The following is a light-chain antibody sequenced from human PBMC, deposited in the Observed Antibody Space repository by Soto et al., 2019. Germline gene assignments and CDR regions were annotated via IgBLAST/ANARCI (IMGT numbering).Light chain of an antibody. CDR1: SSDVGGYNY. V-gene: IGLV2-14*01. J-gene: IGLJ1*01. CDR2: DVS. Sequence: QSVLTQPASVSGSPGQSITISCTGTSSDVGGYNYVSWYQQHPGKAPKLMIYDVSNRPSGVSNRFSGSKSGSTASLTISGLQAEDEAAYYCSSYTSSSTFYVFGTGTKVTVL. CDR3: SSYTSSSTFYV.